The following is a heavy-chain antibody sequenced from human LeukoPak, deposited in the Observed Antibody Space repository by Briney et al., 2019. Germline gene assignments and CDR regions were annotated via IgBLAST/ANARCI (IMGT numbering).Heavy chain of an antibody. CDR3: ARDLGPAYGESGDFDH. Sequence: SETLSLTCTVSGDSVTSTPYYWVWLRQPPGQGLEWIGHIYYTGTTYYNPSLKSRVTMSMDSSKNQFSLNLFSVTAADTAVYYCARDLGPAYGESGDFDHWGQGTLVTVSS. D-gene: IGHD4-17*01. V-gene: IGHV4-39*07. J-gene: IGHJ4*02. CDR1: GDSVTSTPYY. CDR2: IYYTGTT.